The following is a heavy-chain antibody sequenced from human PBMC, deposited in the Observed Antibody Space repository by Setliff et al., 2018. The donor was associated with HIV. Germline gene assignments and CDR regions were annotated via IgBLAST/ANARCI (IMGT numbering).Heavy chain of an antibody. D-gene: IGHD6-13*01. Sequence: GGSLRLSCAASGFTFSRYAMTWVRQAPGKGLEWVSAISGSGIGSYYPDSVEGRFTISRDNSKNTLYLQMNSLRAEDTAVYYRAKQTVSSSWSNWFDPWGQGTLVTVSS. V-gene: IGHV3-23*01. CDR2: ISGSGIGS. J-gene: IGHJ5*02. CDR3: AKQTVSSSWSNWFDP. CDR1: GFTFSRYA.